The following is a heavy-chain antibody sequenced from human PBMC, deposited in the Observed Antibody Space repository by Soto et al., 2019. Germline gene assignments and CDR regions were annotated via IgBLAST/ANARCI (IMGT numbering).Heavy chain of an antibody. Sequence: ASVKVSCTVSGYALTELSMHWVRQAPGKGLEWMGGFDPEDGETIYAQKFQGRVTMTEDTSTDTAYMELSSLRSEDTAVYYCATSLLKGSSGYYNDAFDIWGQGTRVIVSS. J-gene: IGHJ3*02. CDR3: ATSLLKGSSGYYNDAFDI. CDR1: GYALTELS. V-gene: IGHV1-24*01. D-gene: IGHD3-22*01. CDR2: FDPEDGET.